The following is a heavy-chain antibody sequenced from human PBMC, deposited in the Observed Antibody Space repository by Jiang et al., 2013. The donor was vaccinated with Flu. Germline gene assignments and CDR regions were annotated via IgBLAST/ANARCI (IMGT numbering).Heavy chain of an antibody. Sequence: QLLESGGGVVHPGRSLRLSCAASGFTFSNYGIHWVRQAPGKGLEWVAVISYDGSNKNYADSVKGRFTISRDNSKNTLYLQMNSLRVEDTAVYYCAKVYTRYGSGSSYFDYWGQGTLVTVSS. CDR2: ISYDGSNK. J-gene: IGHJ4*02. CDR3: AKVYTRYGSGSSYFDY. CDR1: GFTFSNYG. D-gene: IGHD3-10*01. V-gene: IGHV3-30*18.